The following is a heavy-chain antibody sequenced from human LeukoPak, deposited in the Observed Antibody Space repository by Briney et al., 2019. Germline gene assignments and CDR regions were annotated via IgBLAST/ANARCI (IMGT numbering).Heavy chain of an antibody. CDR3: AKDENSDPGAFDI. CDR2: IRNDGNNK. CDR1: GFTFKTFG. Sequence: GGSLRPSCAASGFTFKTFGMHWVRQAPGKGLEWVAFIRNDGNNKYYADSVKGRFTISRDNTKNTLYLQMNSLRAEDTAVYYCAKDENSDPGAFDIWGQGTLVTVSS. D-gene: IGHD1-26*01. V-gene: IGHV3-30*02. J-gene: IGHJ3*02.